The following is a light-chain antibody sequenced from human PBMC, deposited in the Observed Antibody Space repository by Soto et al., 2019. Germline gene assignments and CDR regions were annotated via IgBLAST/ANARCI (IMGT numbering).Light chain of an antibody. CDR3: AAWDESLSGYV. CDR2: RNN. CDR1: SSNIGSNY. V-gene: IGLV1-47*01. Sequence: QSVLTQPPSASGTPGQRVTISCSGSSSNIGSNYVYWYQQLPGTAPKLLIYRNNQRPSGVPDRFSGSTSGTSASLAISVLRSDDEADYYCAAWDESLSGYVFGTGTKLTVL. J-gene: IGLJ1*01.